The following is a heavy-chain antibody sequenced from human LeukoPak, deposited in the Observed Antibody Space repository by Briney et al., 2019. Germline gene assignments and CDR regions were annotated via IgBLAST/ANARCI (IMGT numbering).Heavy chain of an antibody. CDR2: IYYSGDT. D-gene: IGHD3-10*01. V-gene: IGHV4-59*01. Sequence: SETLSLTCTVSGGSISSYYWSWIRQPPGKGLEWIGYIYYSGDTNYNPSLQSRVTVSVDTSKNQFSLKLTSVTAADTAVYYCVRGPYGSGISNWFDPWGQGTLVTVSS. CDR3: VRGPYGSGISNWFDP. J-gene: IGHJ5*02. CDR1: GGSISSYY.